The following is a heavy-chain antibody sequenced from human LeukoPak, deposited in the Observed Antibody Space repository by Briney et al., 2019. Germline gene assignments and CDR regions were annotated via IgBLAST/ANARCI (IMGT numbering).Heavy chain of an antibody. CDR2: ISWNSGSI. J-gene: IGHJ3*02. CDR1: GFTFDDYA. Sequence: AGGSLRLSCAASGFTFDDYAMHWVRQAPGKGLEWVSGISWNSGSIGYADSVKGRFTISRDNAKNSLYLQMNSLRAEDTALYYCAKVVEQQLVPDAFDIWGQGTMVTVSS. V-gene: IGHV3-9*01. D-gene: IGHD6-13*01. CDR3: AKVVEQQLVPDAFDI.